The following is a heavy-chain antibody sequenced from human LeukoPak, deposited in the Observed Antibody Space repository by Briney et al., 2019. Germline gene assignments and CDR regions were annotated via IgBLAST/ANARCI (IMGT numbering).Heavy chain of an antibody. J-gene: IGHJ4*02. CDR2: ISGGGDST. V-gene: IGHV3-23*01. CDR3: AKDLAEQWLRLPFDC. D-gene: IGHD6-19*01. CDR1: GFTFSNYA. Sequence: PGGSLRLSCAASGFTFSNYAMSWVRQAPGKGLEWVSGISGGGDSTYYADSVKGRFTISRDNSKNTLYLQMSSLRAEDTAVYFCAKDLAEQWLRLPFDCWGQGTLVTVSS.